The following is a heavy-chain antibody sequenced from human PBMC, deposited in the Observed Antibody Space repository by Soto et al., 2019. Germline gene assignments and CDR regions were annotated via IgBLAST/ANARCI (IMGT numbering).Heavy chain of an antibody. D-gene: IGHD3-10*01. Sequence: QVQLQESGPGLVKPSETLSLTCTVSGDSISSHYWTWIRQPPGEGLEWIGYIYDSGRTYYNPSLKSRVTISVDTSKNQFSLRLSSVSAADTAVYYCARGTIPYYYYGMDVWGQGATVTVSS. CDR3: ARGTIPYYYYGMDV. CDR2: IYDSGRT. V-gene: IGHV4-59*11. J-gene: IGHJ6*02. CDR1: GDSISSHY.